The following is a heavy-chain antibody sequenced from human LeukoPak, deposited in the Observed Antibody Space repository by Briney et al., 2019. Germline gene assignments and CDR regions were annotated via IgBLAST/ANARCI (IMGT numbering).Heavy chain of an antibody. CDR1: GFTFDDYG. CDR3: ARDYILLWFGELLSETDAFDI. V-gene: IGHV3-20*04. CDR2: INWNGDST. Sequence: GGSLRLSCAASGFTFDDYGMTWVRQAPGKGLEWVSGINWNGDSTGYADSVKGRFTISRDNAKNSLYLQMNSLRAEDTAVYYCARDYILLWFGELLSETDAFDIWGQGTMVTVSS. J-gene: IGHJ3*02. D-gene: IGHD3-10*01.